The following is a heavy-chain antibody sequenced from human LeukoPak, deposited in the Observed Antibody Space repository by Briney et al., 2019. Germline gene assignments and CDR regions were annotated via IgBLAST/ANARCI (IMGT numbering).Heavy chain of an antibody. J-gene: IGHJ6*02. CDR1: GYSFTSYA. V-gene: IGHV7-4-1*02. CDR3: AKDVAYSSSLISYGMDV. Sequence: GASVKVSCKASGYSFTSYAVNWVRQAPGQGLEWMGWINTNTGNPTYAQGFTGRFVFSLDTSVSTTFLQISSLKAEDTAVYYCAKDVAYSSSLISYGMDVWGQGTTVTVAS. CDR2: INTNTGNP. D-gene: IGHD1-26*01.